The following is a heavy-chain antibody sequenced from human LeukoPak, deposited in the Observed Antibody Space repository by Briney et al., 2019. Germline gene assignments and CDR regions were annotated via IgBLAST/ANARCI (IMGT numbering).Heavy chain of an antibody. V-gene: IGHV1-46*01. Sequence: ASVKVSCKASGYTITNYYMHWVRQAPGQGLEWMGIINPSGSTTNYAQKFQGGVTMTRDTSTSTVYMELNSLRSEDAAVYYCARQQQVIYDQSYYYYDMDVWGQGTTVTVSS. CDR1: GYTITNYY. CDR3: ARQQQVIYDQSYYYYDMDV. CDR2: INPSGSTT. J-gene: IGHJ6*02. D-gene: IGHD1/OR15-1a*01.